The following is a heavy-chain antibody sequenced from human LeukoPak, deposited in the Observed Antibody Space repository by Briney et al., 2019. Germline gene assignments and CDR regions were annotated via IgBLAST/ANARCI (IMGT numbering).Heavy chain of an antibody. V-gene: IGHV3-48*04. CDR3: GVDGGY. D-gene: IGHD2-15*01. CDR1: GFTFSPYN. J-gene: IGHJ4*02. CDR2: ISASTTIK. Sequence: GGSLRLSCAASGFTFSPYNMIWVRQAPGKGLEWVSYISASTTIKYYADSVKGRFTISRDNAENSLYLQMNSLRAEDTAVYHSGVDGGYWGQGTLVTVSS.